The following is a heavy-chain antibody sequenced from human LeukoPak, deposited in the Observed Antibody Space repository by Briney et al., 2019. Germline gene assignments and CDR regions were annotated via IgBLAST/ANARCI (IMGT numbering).Heavy chain of an antibody. CDR1: GGAISSGHFY. CDR2: IYASGNT. V-gene: IGHV4-61*02. Sequence: SQTLSLTCTVSGGAISSGHFYWSWIRQPAGKGLEWIGRIYASGNTNYNPSLKGRVTMTVDTSKNQFSLNLSSVTAADTAVYYCARGRGSSWYYFDSWGQGTLVTVSS. CDR3: ARGRGSSWYYFDS. J-gene: IGHJ4*02. D-gene: IGHD6-13*01.